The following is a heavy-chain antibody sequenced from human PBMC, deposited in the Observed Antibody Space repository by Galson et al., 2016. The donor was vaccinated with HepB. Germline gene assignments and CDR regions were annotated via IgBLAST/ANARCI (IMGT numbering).Heavy chain of an antibody. D-gene: IGHD3-10*01. CDR3: ARPMLRGAIDY. V-gene: IGHV5-51*03. J-gene: IGHJ4*02. CDR2: VYPADSDT. Sequence: QSGAEVKKPGESVTISCKASGYDFTRFWIGWVRQTPGKGLEWMGIVYPADSDTEYRPTFQGQVTISADKSSTTAYLQLNSLRASDTAIYYCARPMLRGAIDYWGQGTLLIVSS. CDR1: GYDFTRFW.